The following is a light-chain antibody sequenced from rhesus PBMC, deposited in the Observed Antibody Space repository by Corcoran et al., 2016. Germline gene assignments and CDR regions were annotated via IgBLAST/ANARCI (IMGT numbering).Light chain of an antibody. CDR1: QGISNW. CDR3: QHGYGTPWT. CDR2: RAS. J-gene: IGKJ1*01. Sequence: DIQMTQSPSSLSASVGDRVTIRCRASQGISNWLAWYQQTPGKAPKLLIYRASNLQSGVPSRVSGSGSWTDYSFTISSLQPEDVATYYCQHGYGTPWTFGLETKVEIK. V-gene: IGKV1-69*01.